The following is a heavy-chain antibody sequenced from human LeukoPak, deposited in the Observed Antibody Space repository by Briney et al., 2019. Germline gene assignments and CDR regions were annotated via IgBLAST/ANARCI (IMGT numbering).Heavy chain of an antibody. J-gene: IGHJ4*02. V-gene: IGHV3-30-3*01. CDR1: GFSFSSYS. CDR3: ARDHGIVGATYYFDY. Sequence: PGGSLRLSCAASGFSFSSYSMSWVRQAPGKGLEWVAVISYDGSNKYYADSVKGRFTISRDNSQNTLYLQMNSLRAEDTAVYYCARDHGIVGATYYFDYWGQGTPVTVSS. CDR2: ISYDGSNK. D-gene: IGHD1-26*01.